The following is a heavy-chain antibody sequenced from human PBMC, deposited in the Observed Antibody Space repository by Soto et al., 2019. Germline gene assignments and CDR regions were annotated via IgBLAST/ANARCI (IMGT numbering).Heavy chain of an antibody. D-gene: IGHD2-2*01. Sequence: GGSLRLSCAASGFTFSSYEMNWVRQAPGKTLEWVSYISSAGDSSYYADSVKSRFTISRDNAKNSLYLQMNSLRVEDTAVYYCARVYCSTTTCHVQAFDSWGQGTLVTVSS. CDR3: ARVYCSTTTCHVQAFDS. CDR2: ISSAGDSS. J-gene: IGHJ4*02. V-gene: IGHV3-48*03. CDR1: GFTFSSYE.